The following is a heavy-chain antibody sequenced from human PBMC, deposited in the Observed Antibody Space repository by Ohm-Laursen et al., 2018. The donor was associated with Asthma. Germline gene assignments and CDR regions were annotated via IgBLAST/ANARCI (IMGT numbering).Heavy chain of an antibody. Sequence: SLRLSCAASGYTFSRYSIHWIRQAPGKGLEWVAVGGSYYDGGLKYYADSVNGRFTVSRDDSKNTLYLQMNSLRPDDTAVYYCARDVMEWYLPAFDFWGQGALVTVSS. J-gene: IGHJ4*02. CDR3: ARDVMEWYLPAFDF. CDR2: GGSYYDGGLK. CDR1: GYTFSRYS. V-gene: IGHV3-30*03. D-gene: IGHD3-3*01.